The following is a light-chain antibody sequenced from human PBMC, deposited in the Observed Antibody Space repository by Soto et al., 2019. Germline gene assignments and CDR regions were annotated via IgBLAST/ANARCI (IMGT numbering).Light chain of an antibody. V-gene: IGKV1-5*03. CDR1: QSISSW. J-gene: IGKJ1*01. Sequence: DIQMTQSPSTLSASVGDRVTITCRASQSISSWLAWYQQKPGKAPKLLIYKASSLESGAPSRFSGSGSGTEFTLTISGLQPDDFATYYCQQYNSYSGTFGQGTKVEIK. CDR3: QQYNSYSGT. CDR2: KAS.